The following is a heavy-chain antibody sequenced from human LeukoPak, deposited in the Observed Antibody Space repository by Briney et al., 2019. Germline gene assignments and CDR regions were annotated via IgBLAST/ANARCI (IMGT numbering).Heavy chain of an antibody. D-gene: IGHD3-3*01. Sequence: HGESLKISCKGSGYSFTSYWIGWARQMPGKGLEWMGIIYPGDSDTRYSPSFQGQVTISADKSISTAYLQWSSLKASDTAMYYCARQYYDFWSGYPQDFDYWGQGTLVTVSS. CDR3: ARQYYDFWSGYPQDFDY. CDR2: IYPGDSDT. CDR1: GYSFTSYW. J-gene: IGHJ4*02. V-gene: IGHV5-51*01.